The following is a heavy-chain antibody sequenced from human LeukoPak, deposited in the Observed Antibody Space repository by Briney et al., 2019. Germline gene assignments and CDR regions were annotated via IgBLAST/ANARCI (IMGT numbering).Heavy chain of an antibody. CDR1: GFTFGSYW. CDR3: ARDRVVVVAYYYDYYMDV. Sequence: PGGSLRLSCAASGFTFGSYWMTWVRQAPGKGLEWVANIKEDGSEKYYVDSVKGRFTISRDNAKNSLYLQMNTLRAEDTAVYYCARDRVVVVAYYYDYYMDVWGKGTTVTVSS. V-gene: IGHV3-7*01. J-gene: IGHJ6*03. D-gene: IGHD2-15*01. CDR2: IKEDGSEK.